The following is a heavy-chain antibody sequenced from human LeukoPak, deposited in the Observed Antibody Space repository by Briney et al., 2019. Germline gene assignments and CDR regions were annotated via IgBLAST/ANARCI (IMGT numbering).Heavy chain of an antibody. CDR3: ARDKEVAVAGQYYFDY. CDR2: ISWNSGSI. Sequence: GGSLRLSCAASGFTFDDYAMHWVRQAPGKGLEWVSGISWNSGSIGYADSVKGRFTISRDNAKNSLYLQMNSLRAEDTAVYYCARDKEVAVAGQYYFDYWGQGTLVTVSS. V-gene: IGHV3-9*01. CDR1: GFTFDDYA. J-gene: IGHJ4*02. D-gene: IGHD6-19*01.